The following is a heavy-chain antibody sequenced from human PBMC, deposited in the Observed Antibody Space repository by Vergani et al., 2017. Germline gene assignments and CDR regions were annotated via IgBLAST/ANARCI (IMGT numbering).Heavy chain of an antibody. J-gene: IGHJ6*03. D-gene: IGHD2-8*01. CDR3: ARAGYCAHGVCYMTYYYYMDV. Sequence: QVQLEESGGGVVQPGRSLRLSCAGSGFTLSSHAMHWVRQAPGKGLEWVAFIWYDGSKEYYADSVKGRFTISRDNSKNTLYLQMNNPRAADTAVYYCARAGYCAHGVCYMTYYYYMDVWGKGTAVTVSS. CDR2: IWYDGSKE. V-gene: IGHV3-33*01. CDR1: GFTLSSHA.